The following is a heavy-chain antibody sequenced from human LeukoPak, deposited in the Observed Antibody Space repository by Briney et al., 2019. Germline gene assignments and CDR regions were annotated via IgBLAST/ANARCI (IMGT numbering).Heavy chain of an antibody. V-gene: IGHV1-2*02. D-gene: IGHD3-22*01. CDR2: INPNSGGA. CDR3: ARVPIRRHYESTGYYYEDP. CDR1: GYTFTGYY. Sequence: ASVKVSCKASGYTFTGYYMHWVRQAPGQGLEWMGWINPNSGGANYAQKFQGRVTMTRDTSISTAYMELSRLRSDDAAVYYCARVPIRRHYESTGYYYEDPWGQGTLVTVSS. J-gene: IGHJ5*02.